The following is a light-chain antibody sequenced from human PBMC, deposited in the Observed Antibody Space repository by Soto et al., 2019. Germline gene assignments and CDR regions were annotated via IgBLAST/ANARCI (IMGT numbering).Light chain of an antibody. V-gene: IGKV3-15*01. J-gene: IGKJ4*01. CDR1: QSVSSN. CDR2: GAS. Sequence: EIVMTQSPATLSVNPGERATLSCRASQSVSSNLAWYQQKPGQAPRLLIYGASPRATGIPARFSGSGSGTEFTLTISSLQSEDFAVYYCQQYNNWPCTFGRGAK. CDR3: QQYNNWPCT.